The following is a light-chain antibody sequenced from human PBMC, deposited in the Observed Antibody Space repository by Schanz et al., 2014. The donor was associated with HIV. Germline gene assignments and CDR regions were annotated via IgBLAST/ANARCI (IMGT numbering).Light chain of an antibody. V-gene: IGKV1-9*01. J-gene: IGKJ3*01. CDR2: ATS. CDR1: QGFGSY. Sequence: DIQMTQSPSTLSASVGDRVTITCRASQGFGSYLAWLQQKPGKAPKLLIYATSTLQNGVLSRFSGSGFGTSFTLTISSLQPEDFATYYCLQLNNFPFTFGPGTKVDLK. CDR3: LQLNNFPFT.